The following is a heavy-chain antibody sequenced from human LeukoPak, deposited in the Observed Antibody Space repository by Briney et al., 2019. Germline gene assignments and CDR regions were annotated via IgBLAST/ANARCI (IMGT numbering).Heavy chain of an antibody. D-gene: IGHD6-13*01. J-gene: IGHJ5*02. CDR3: ARDPAAAGTVWFDP. CDR1: GFTFSSYA. CDR2: ITTSSSYI. Sequence: KSGGSLRLPCAASGFTFSSYAMNWVRQAPGKGLEWVSSITTSSSYISYADSVKGRFTIPRDDAKNSLYLQMNSLRAEDTAVYYCARDPAAAGTVWFDPWGQGTLVTVSS. V-gene: IGHV3-21*01.